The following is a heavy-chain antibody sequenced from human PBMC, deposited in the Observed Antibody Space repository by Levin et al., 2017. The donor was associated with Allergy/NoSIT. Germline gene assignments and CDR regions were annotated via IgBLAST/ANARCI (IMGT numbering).Heavy chain of an antibody. V-gene: IGHV3-23*01. J-gene: IGHJ3*02. CDR3: AESGWGDAFDI. D-gene: IGHD6-19*01. Sequence: GESLKISCAASGFTFSSYAMSWVRQAPGKGLEWVSAISGSGGSTYYADSVKGRFTISRDNSKNTLYLQMNSLRAEDTAVYYCAESGWGDAFDIWGQGTMVTVSS. CDR1: GFTFSSYA. CDR2: ISGSGGST.